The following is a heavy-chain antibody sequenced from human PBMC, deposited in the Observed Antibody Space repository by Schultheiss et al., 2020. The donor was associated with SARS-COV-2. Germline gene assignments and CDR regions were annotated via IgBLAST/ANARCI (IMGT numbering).Heavy chain of an antibody. D-gene: IGHD6-6*01. CDR2: ISYDGSNK. CDR3: ARAITFQYSSSPWD. V-gene: IGHV3-30*03. Sequence: GGSLRLSCAASGFTFSSYAMSWVRQAPGKGLEWVAVISYDGSNKYYADSVKGRFTISRDNSKNTLYLQMNSLRAEDTAVYYCARAITFQYSSSPWDWGQGTLVTVSS. J-gene: IGHJ4*02. CDR1: GFTFSSYA.